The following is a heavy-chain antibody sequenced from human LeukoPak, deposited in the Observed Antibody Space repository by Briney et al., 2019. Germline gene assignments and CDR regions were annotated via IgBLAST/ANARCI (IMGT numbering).Heavy chain of an antibody. CDR2: ITPSSGAT. J-gene: IGHJ1*01. CDR1: GYTFTAYN. V-gene: IGHV1-2*02. Sequence: GASVKVSCKTSGYTFTAYNIHWVRQAPGQGLEWMGWITPSSGATNYAQQLQGRITMTRDTSISTAYMELSSLRSEDTAVYYCARGPLLRYFDGGFQHWGQGTLVTVSS. CDR3: ARGPLLRYFDGGFQH. D-gene: IGHD3-9*01.